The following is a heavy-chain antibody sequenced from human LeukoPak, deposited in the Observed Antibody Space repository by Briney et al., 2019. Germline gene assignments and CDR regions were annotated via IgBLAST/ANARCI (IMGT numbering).Heavy chain of an antibody. V-gene: IGHV3-21*01. CDR2: ISSSSSYI. CDR1: GGSFSGYY. CDR3: ARDLSGNGWGSGSYPQRFFDY. J-gene: IGHJ4*02. D-gene: IGHD3-10*01. Sequence: ETLSLTCAVYGGSFSGYYWSWVRQAPGKGLEWVSSISSSSSYIYYADSVKGRFTISRDNAKNSLYLQMNSLRAEDTAVYYCARDLSGNGWGSGSYPQRFFDYWGQGTLVTVSS.